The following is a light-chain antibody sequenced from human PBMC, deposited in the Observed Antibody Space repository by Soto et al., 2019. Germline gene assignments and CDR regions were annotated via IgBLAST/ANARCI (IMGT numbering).Light chain of an antibody. Sequence: QSALTQPASVSGSPGQSITISCTGTSSDVGAYNYVSWYQHHPGKAPKLLIYDVINRPSGVSNRFSGSQSGNTASLTISGLQADDEADYYCSSYTTTSTHDFGSGTKVTVL. CDR3: SSYTTTSTHD. CDR2: DVI. CDR1: SSDVGAYNY. J-gene: IGLJ1*01. V-gene: IGLV2-14*03.